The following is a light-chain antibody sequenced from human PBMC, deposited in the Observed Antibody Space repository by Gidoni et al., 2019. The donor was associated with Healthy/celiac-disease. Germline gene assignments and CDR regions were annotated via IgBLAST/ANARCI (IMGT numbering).Light chain of an antibody. CDR1: HSVSSN. CDR3: QQYNNWPPMYT. J-gene: IGKJ2*01. V-gene: IGKV3-15*01. Sequence: EIVMTQSQATLSVSPGARATLSCRASHSVSSNLAWYQQKPGQAPRLLIYGASTRATGITARFSGSGSGTEFTLTISSLQSEYFAVYYCQQYNNWPPMYTFGQGTKLEIK. CDR2: GAS.